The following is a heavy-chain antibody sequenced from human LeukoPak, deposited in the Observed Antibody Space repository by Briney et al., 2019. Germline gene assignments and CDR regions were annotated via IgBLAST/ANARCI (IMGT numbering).Heavy chain of an antibody. D-gene: IGHD6-13*01. CDR1: GFAFSTYR. V-gene: IGHV3-21*01. CDR3: ARVAGGKFHLDY. CDR2: ITSTGTYI. J-gene: IGHJ4*02. Sequence: GGSLRLSCAASGFAFSTYRMNWVRQAPGKGLEWISSITSTGTYIYYADSVKGRFTISRDNAQNSLYLQMNSMRAEDTAVYFCARVAGGKFHLDYCGEGTHVTVSS.